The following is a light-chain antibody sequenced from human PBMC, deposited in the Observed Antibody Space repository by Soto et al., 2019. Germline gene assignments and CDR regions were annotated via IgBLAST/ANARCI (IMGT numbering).Light chain of an antibody. J-gene: IGKJ3*01. V-gene: IGKV3-11*01. CDR2: DVS. CDR1: QSVSAY. CDR3: HQYNSWPRGT. Sequence: EVVLTQSPDALSLSPGERATVSCRASQSVSAYLAWYQQRPGQAPRLLIYDVSNRAPGIPDRFSGGGSGTDFTLTISSLQSEDSAVYYCHQYNSWPRGTFGPGTKVEIK.